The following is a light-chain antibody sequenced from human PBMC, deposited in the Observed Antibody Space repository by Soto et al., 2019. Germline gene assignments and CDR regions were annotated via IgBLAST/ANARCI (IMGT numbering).Light chain of an antibody. CDR1: QTISSW. CDR2: SAS. V-gene: IGKV1-5*03. J-gene: IGKJ4*01. CDR3: QQYNSYSLT. Sequence: DIQMTQSPSTLSASVGDRVTITCRASQTISSWLDWYQQKPGKAPKLLIYSASTLQSGVPSRFSGSGSGTDFTLTISDLQPEDFATYYCQQYNSYSLTFGRGTKVDIK.